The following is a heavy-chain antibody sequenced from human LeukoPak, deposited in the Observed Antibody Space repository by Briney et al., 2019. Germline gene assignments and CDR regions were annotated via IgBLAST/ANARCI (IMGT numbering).Heavy chain of an antibody. Sequence: GASVKVSCKASGYTFTGYYMHWVRQAPGQGLEWMGWINPNSGGTNYAQKFQGRVTMTRDTSTSTFYMDLSSLRSEDTAVYYCARHPSNYYDSSGYFGCFDPWGQGTLVTVSS. CDR1: GYTFTGYY. CDR2: INPNSGGT. J-gene: IGHJ5*02. D-gene: IGHD3-22*01. CDR3: ARHPSNYYDSSGYFGCFDP. V-gene: IGHV1-2*02.